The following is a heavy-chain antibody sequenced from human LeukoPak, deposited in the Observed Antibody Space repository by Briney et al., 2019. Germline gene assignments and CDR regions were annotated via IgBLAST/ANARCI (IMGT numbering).Heavy chain of an antibody. CDR2: IRTTTETG. Sequence: GSLRLSCAASGFTFSSYWMHWVRQAPGKGLEWISNIRTTTETGEYYADSVKGRFTISRDNARNSLYLQMNSLRAEDTAVYYCARDLAWSFDYWGQGILVIVSS. D-gene: IGHD2-15*01. CDR1: GFTFSSYW. V-gene: IGHV3-48*01. CDR3: ARDLAWSFDY. J-gene: IGHJ4*02.